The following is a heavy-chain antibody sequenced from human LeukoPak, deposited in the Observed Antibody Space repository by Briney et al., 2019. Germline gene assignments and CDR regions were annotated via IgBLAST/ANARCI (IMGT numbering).Heavy chain of an antibody. Sequence: GGSLRLSCAASGFTFSSYSMNWVRQAPGKGLEWVSSISSSSSYIYYADSVKGRFTISRDNAKNTLYLQMNSLRAEDTAVYHCVRASRTVYNTFDSWGQGALVTVSS. CDR1: GFTFSSYS. J-gene: IGHJ4*02. D-gene: IGHD5-24*01. CDR2: ISSSSSYI. CDR3: VRASRTVYNTFDS. V-gene: IGHV3-21*01.